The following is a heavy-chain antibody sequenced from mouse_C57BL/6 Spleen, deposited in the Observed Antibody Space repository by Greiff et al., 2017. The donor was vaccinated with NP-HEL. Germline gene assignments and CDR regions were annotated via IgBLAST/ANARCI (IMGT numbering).Heavy chain of an antibody. J-gene: IGHJ4*01. CDR2: IYPRSGNT. D-gene: IGHD2-10*02. CDR3: ARGGMGYAMDY. Sequence: VQLQQSGAELARPGASVKLSCKASGYNFKSYGISWVKQRTGQGLEWIGEIYPRSGNTYYNEKFKGKATLTADKSSSTAYMELRSLTSEDSAVYFCARGGMGYAMDYWGQGTSVTVSS. CDR1: GYNFKSYG. V-gene: IGHV1-81*01.